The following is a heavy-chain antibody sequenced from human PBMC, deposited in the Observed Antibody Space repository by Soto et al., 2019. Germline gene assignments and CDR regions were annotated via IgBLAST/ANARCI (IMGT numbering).Heavy chain of an antibody. J-gene: IGHJ6*02. Sequence: SETLSLTCTVSGVSVSSGSFYWSWIRQPPGKGLEWIGYIYYSGSTYYNPSLKSRVTISVDTSKNQFSLKLSSVTAADTAVYYCARGDSPGEFWSGPDYGMDVWGQGTTVTVSS. D-gene: IGHD3-3*01. CDR1: GVSVSSGSFY. V-gene: IGHV4-30-4*01. CDR2: IYYSGST. CDR3: ARGDSPGEFWSGPDYGMDV.